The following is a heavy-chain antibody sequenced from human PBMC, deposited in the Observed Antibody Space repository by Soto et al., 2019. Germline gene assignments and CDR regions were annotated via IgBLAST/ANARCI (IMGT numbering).Heavy chain of an antibody. D-gene: IGHD6-13*01. CDR1: GGSISSGGYY. V-gene: IGHV4-31*03. CDR2: IYYSGST. Sequence: QVQLQESGPGLVKPSQTLSLTCTVSGGSISSGGYYWSWIRQHPGKGLEWIGYIYYSGSTYYNPSRRSRVTISVDTSKNQFSLKLSSVTAADTAVYYCARATPFGVAAGHRRYYYYGMDVWGQGTTVTVSS. J-gene: IGHJ6*02. CDR3: ARATPFGVAAGHRRYYYYGMDV.